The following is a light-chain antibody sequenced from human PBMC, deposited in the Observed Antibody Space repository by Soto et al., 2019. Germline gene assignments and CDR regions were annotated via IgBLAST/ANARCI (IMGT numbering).Light chain of an antibody. CDR2: GAS. Sequence: IVMTQSPATVSGSPGERVTLSCRASQRVSGNVAWYHQKPGQPPRLLVYGASTTATDIPARFFGSGSETDFTLTITRLQSEDFGIYYCQQFNSLTRTFGQGTRVDIK. V-gene: IGKV3-15*01. CDR3: QQFNSLTRT. CDR1: QRVSGN. J-gene: IGKJ1*01.